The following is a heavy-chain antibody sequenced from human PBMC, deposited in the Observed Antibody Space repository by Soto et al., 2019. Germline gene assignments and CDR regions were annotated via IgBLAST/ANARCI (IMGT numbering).Heavy chain of an antibody. CDR2: IYYSGST. J-gene: IGHJ6*03. CDR1: GGSISSSSYY. V-gene: IGHV4-39*01. Sequence: SETLSLTCTVSGGSISSSSYYWGWIRQPPGKGLEWIGSIYYSGSTYYNPSLKSRVTISVDTSKNQFSLKLSSVTAADTAVYYCATFPVGWSWAAGTMDYYYMDVWGKGTRVTVSS. CDR3: ATFPVGWSWAAGTMDYYYMDV. D-gene: IGHD6-13*01.